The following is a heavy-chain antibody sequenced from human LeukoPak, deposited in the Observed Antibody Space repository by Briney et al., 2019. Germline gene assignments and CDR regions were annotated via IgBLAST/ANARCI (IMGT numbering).Heavy chain of an antibody. V-gene: IGHV3-74*01. CDR2: INSDGSIT. Sequence: GGSLRLSCAASGFTFSSHWMHWVRHAPGKGLVWVSRINSDGSITSYADSVKGRFTISRDNAKDTLYLQMNSLRAEDAAVYYCASPMWDTAIHDYWGQGTLVTVSS. CDR3: ASPMWDTAIHDY. D-gene: IGHD5-18*01. CDR1: GFTFSSHW. J-gene: IGHJ4*02.